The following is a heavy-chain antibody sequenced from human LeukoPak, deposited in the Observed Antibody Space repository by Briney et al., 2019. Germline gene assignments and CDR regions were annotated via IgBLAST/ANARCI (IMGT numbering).Heavy chain of an antibody. Sequence: PGRSLRLSCAASGFTFSSYGMHWVRQAPGKGLEWVAVISYDGSNKYYADSVKGRFTISRDISKNTLYLQMNSLRAEDTAVYYCARAGGMEQQLVIQEGDDYWGQGTLVTVSS. CDR1: GFTFSSYG. D-gene: IGHD6-13*01. CDR2: ISYDGSNK. CDR3: ARAGGMEQQLVIQEGDDY. J-gene: IGHJ4*02. V-gene: IGHV3-30-3*01.